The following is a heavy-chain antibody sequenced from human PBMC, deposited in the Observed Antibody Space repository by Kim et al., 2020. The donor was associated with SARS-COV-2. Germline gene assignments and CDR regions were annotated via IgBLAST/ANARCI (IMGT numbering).Heavy chain of an antibody. D-gene: IGHD1-26*01. CDR1: GFAISGNY. CDR3: ASHSGSFFYNAMDV. V-gene: IGHV3-53*01. Sequence: GGSLRLSCVASGFAISGNYMSWVRQAPDKGLEWVSFSYGGGATSYADSVKGRFILSRDNSKNTLYLQMNSLRAEDTAVYYCASHSGSFFYNAMDVWGQGTTVTVSS. CDR2: SYGGGAT. J-gene: IGHJ6*02.